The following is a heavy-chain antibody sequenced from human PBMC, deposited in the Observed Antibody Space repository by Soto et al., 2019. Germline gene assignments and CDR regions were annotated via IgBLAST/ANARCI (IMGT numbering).Heavy chain of an antibody. J-gene: IGHJ4*02. CDR1: GFTFSSYE. Sequence: PGGSLRLSCAASGFTFSSYEMNWVRQAPGKGLEWVSYISGSGSSIYYADSVKGRFTISRDNAKNSLYPQMNGLRAEDTAVYYCARESDYDTFDSWGQGTLVTVSS. CDR2: ISGSGSSI. CDR3: ARESDYDTFDS. D-gene: IGHD3-9*01. V-gene: IGHV3-48*03.